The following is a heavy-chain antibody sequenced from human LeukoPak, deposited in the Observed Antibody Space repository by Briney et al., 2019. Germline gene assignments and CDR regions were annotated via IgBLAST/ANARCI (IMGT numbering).Heavy chain of an antibody. J-gene: IGHJ4*02. CDR3: ARVMGNYATDY. Sequence: PGGSLRLSCAASGFTFSDYYMSWFRQAPGKGLEWVSYISSGDNTIYYADSVKGRFTMSRDNAKNSLYLQMNSLRAEDTAVYYCARVMGNYATDYWGQGTLVTVSS. CDR1: GFTFSDYY. CDR2: ISSGDNTI. D-gene: IGHD1-7*01. V-gene: IGHV3-11*01.